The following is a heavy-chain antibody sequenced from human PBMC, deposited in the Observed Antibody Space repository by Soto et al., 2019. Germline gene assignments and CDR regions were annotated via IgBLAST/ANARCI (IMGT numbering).Heavy chain of an antibody. Sequence: DVQLVESGGGLIQPGESLRLSCAAFGLTISGKKYVAWVRQAPGKGLEWVSALYDVDGSFYADSVKGRFTTSSDSSKTTVYLQMNSLTSEDTAVYFCARDRARRDTGWSWFDPWGQGTLVSVSS. CDR2: LYDVDGS. CDR3: ARDRARRDTGWSWFDP. D-gene: IGHD6-19*01. V-gene: IGHV3-53*01. CDR1: GLTISGKKY. J-gene: IGHJ5*02.